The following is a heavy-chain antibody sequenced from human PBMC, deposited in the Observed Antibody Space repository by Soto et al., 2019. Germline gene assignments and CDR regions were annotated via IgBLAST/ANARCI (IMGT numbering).Heavy chain of an antibody. Sequence: GGSLRLSCAASGFTFNSYAMHWVRQAPGQGLEWISYISSGSKTIYYADSVKGRFIVSRDNAKNSQYLQMSSLRDEDTAVYYCVREDILGVRSFDYWGQGTLVTVSS. CDR3: VREDILGVRSFDY. CDR2: ISSGSKTI. CDR1: GFTFNSYA. D-gene: IGHD3-9*01. V-gene: IGHV3-48*02. J-gene: IGHJ4*02.